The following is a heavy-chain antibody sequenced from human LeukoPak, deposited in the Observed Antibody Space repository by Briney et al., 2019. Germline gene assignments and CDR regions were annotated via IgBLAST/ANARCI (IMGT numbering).Heavy chain of an antibody. Sequence: SQTLSLTCAISGDSVSTNRAARNWIRQSPSGGLEWLGRTYYRSKWFNDYAVSVKSRITINPDTSKNQFSLQLKPVTPEDTAVYYCARHLVTYYDFWGTYDTLGFDYWGQGTLVTVSS. CDR1: GDSVSTNRAA. J-gene: IGHJ4*02. D-gene: IGHD3-3*01. CDR3: ARHLVTYYDFWGTYDTLGFDY. V-gene: IGHV6-1*01. CDR2: TYYRSKWFN.